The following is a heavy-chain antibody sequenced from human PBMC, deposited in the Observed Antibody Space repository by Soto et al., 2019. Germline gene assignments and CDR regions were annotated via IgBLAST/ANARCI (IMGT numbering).Heavy chain of an antibody. CDR3: AKDRDDYRNYVFDY. CDR1: GFTFTNYA. J-gene: IGHJ4*02. V-gene: IGHV3-23*01. Sequence: EVQLLESGGGLVQPGGYLRLCCAASGFTFTNYAMTWVRQAPGKGLEWVSISSGSGSGGSTNYADSVKGRFTISRDNSKNTLYLQMNSLRVEDTAVYYCAKDRDDYRNYVFDYWGQGTLVTVSS. D-gene: IGHD4-4*01. CDR2: SSGSGSGGST.